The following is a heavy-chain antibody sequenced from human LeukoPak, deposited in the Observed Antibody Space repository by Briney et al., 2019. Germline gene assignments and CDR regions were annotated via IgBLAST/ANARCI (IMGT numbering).Heavy chain of an antibody. CDR1: GGSISSGDYY. CDR3: ARVASSSSDAAFDI. V-gene: IGHV4-30-4*08. Sequence: SETLSLTCTVSGGSISSGDYYWSWIRQPPGKGLEWIGYIHYSGSTYYNPSLKSRVTISVDTSKNQFSLKLSSVTAADTAVYYCARVASSSSDAAFDIWGQGTMVTVSS. CDR2: IHYSGST. J-gene: IGHJ3*02. D-gene: IGHD6-6*01.